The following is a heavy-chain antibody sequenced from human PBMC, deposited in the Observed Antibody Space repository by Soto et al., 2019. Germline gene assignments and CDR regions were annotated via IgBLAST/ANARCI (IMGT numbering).Heavy chain of an antibody. CDR1: GFTFTAYS. V-gene: IGHV3-7*01. J-gene: IGHJ4*02. D-gene: IGHD3-3*01. CDR3: TRTLWTEDY. CDR2: INQDGSGE. Sequence: GGSLRLSCAASGFTFTAYSMRWVRQAPGKGLEWVANINQDGSGENYVASVRGRFAISRDNARSSVYLQMNSLTAEATAVYYCTRTLWTEDYWGQGTLVTVSS.